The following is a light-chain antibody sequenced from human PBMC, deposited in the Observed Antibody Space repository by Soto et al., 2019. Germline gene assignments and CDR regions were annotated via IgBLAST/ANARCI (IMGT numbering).Light chain of an antibody. CDR1: QGVRND. Sequence: DIQMTQSPSSLSASVGERATITGRASQGVRNDLGWYQQKPGKAPKRLIYAASNLQSGVPSRFSGSGSGTDFTLTISSLQPENFATYYCLQSLTTPPTFGQGTKVDIK. CDR2: AAS. J-gene: IGKJ1*01. CDR3: LQSLTTPPT. V-gene: IGKV1-17*01.